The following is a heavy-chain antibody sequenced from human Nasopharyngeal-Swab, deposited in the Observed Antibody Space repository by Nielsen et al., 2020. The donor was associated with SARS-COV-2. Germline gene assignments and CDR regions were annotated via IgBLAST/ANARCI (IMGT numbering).Heavy chain of an antibody. CDR3: ASGSSTDSGWGYY. V-gene: IGHV3-74*01. Sequence: GGSLRLSCAASGFTFSSYWLHWVRQVPGKGLVWVSRINNAGSITYYADSVKGRFTISRDNTKNTLFLQMNSLRAEDTAVYYCASGSSTDSGWGYYWGQGTLVTVSS. CDR1: GFTFSSYW. D-gene: IGHD2-2*01. J-gene: IGHJ4*02. CDR2: INNAGSIT.